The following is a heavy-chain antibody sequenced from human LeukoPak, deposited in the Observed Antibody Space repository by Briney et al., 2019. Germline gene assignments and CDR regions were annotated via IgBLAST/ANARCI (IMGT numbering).Heavy chain of an antibody. CDR2: INPNSGGT. Sequence: GASVKVSCKASGYTFTGYYMHWVRQAPGQGLEWMGWINPNSGGTNYAQKFQGRVTMTRDTSISTAYMELSRLRSDDTAVYYCASPGIAAAGGLRSAFDIWGQGTMVTVSS. CDR1: GYTFTGYY. J-gene: IGHJ3*02. D-gene: IGHD6-13*01. V-gene: IGHV1-2*02. CDR3: ASPGIAAAGGLRSAFDI.